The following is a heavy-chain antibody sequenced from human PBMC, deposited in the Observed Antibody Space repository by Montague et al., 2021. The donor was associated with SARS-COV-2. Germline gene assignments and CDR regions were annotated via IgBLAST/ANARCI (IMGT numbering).Heavy chain of an antibody. V-gene: IGHV4-59*01. CDR1: NGSITSYY. CDR3: AREGLHNWFDP. Sequence: SETLSLTCTVSNGSITSYYWSWVRQPPGKRLEWIGYIYYRGSTNYNPSLESRVTMSIDTSKNQFSLKLRPVTAADTAVYFCAREGLHNWFDPWGQGTLVIVSS. J-gene: IGHJ5*02. CDR2: IYYRGST.